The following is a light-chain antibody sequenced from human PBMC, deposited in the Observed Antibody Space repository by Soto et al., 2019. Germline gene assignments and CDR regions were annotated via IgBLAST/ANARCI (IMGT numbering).Light chain of an antibody. CDR1: QSLSGW. CDR2: DAS. V-gene: IGKV1-5*01. CDR3: QQYIRWPLT. Sequence: DIQMTQSPSTLSASVGDRVTITCRASQSLSGWLAWYQQKPGRAPKLLIADASSLESGVPSRFSGSGSETEFTLTISSLQSEDYAVYFCQQYIRWPLTFGGGTKVEI. J-gene: IGKJ4*01.